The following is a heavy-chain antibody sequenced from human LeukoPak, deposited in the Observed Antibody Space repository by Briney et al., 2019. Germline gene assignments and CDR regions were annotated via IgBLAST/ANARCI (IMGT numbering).Heavy chain of an antibody. CDR1: GFTFSSYE. CDR3: AKDLRRGWLVGADALDL. J-gene: IGHJ3*01. D-gene: IGHD1-26*01. V-gene: IGHV3-48*03. Sequence: GGSLRLSCAASGFTFSSYEMNWVRQAPGKGLEWVSYISSSGSTIYYADSVKGRFTISRDNSRNTLDLQMNSLGDEDTAVYFCAKDLRRGWLVGADALDLWGQGTMVIVS. CDR2: ISSSGSTI.